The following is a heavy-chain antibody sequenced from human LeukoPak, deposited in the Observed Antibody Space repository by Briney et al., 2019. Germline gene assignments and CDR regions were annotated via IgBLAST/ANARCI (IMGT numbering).Heavy chain of an antibody. Sequence: GGSLRLSCAASGFTVSSNYMSWVRQAPGKGLEWVSVIYSGGSTYYADSVKGRFTISRDNSKNTLYLQMNSLRAEDTAVYYCARLVYSYGCNCFDCWGQGTLVTVSS. CDR2: IYSGGST. CDR3: ARLVYSYGCNCFDC. J-gene: IGHJ4*02. V-gene: IGHV3-53*01. CDR1: GFTVSSNY. D-gene: IGHD5-18*01.